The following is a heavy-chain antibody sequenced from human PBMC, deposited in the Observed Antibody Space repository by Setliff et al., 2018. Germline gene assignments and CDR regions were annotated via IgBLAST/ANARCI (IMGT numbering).Heavy chain of an antibody. V-gene: IGHV4-59*08. CDR1: GGSISTYY. CDR3: ARHRPNLPFDA. CDR2: MYYSGTT. Sequence: SETLSLTCTVSGGSISTYYWSWIRQPPGKGLEFIGYMYYSGTTNYNPSLKSRATISVDTSKNQFSLKLSSVTAADTSVYFCARHRPNLPFDAWGQGALVTVSS. D-gene: IGHD7-27*01. J-gene: IGHJ4*02.